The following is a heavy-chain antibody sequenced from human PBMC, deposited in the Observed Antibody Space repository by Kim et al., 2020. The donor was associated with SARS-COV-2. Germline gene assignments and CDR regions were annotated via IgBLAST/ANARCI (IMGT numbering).Heavy chain of an antibody. CDR2: INAGNGNT. CDR1: GYTFTSYA. J-gene: IGHJ4*02. D-gene: IGHD2-8*02. Sequence: ASVKVSCKASGYTFTSYAMHWVRQAPGQRLEWMGWINAGNGNTKYSQKFQGRVTITRDTSASTAYMELSSLRSEDTAVYYCARDLGYCTGCVCYTTLFDYWGQGTLVTVSS. CDR3: ARDLGYCTGCVCYTTLFDY. V-gene: IGHV1-3*01.